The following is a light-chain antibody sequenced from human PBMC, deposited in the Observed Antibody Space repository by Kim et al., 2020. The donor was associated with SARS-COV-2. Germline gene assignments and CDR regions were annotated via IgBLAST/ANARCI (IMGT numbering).Light chain of an antibody. Sequence: SSELTQDPAVSVALGQTVRITCQGDSLRSYYASWYQQKPGQAPVLVIYGKNNRPSGIPDQFSGSSSGNTASLTITGAQAEDEADYYCNSRDSSGNPVVFG. J-gene: IGLJ2*01. CDR2: GKN. CDR1: SLRSYY. CDR3: NSRDSSGNPVV. V-gene: IGLV3-19*01.